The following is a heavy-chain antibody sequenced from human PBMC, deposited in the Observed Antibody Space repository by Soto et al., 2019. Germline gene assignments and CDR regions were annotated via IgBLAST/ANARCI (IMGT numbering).Heavy chain of an antibody. J-gene: IGHJ3*02. CDR2: TRGKAYGGTT. V-gene: IGHV3-49*04. Sequence: GGSLRLSCTASGFTFGGYTMSWVRRAPGKGLEWVGFTRGKAYGGTTEYAASVKGRFTISRDDSKSIVYLQMNSLRTEDTAVYYCAKGLKQQLFAAFDIWGQGTMVTVSS. CDR3: AKGLKQQLFAAFDI. CDR1: GFTFGGYT. D-gene: IGHD6-13*01.